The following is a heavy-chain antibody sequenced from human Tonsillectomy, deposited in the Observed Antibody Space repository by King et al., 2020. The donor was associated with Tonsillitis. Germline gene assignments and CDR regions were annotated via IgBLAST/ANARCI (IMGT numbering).Heavy chain of an antibody. D-gene: IGHD3-10*01. CDR2: IYYSGST. Sequence: VQLQESGPGLVKPSETLSLTCTVSGGSISSYYWSWIRQPPGKGLEWIGFIYYSGSTNYNPSLKSRVTISVDTAKNQFYLKLSSVTAADTAVYYCARGPPSRVRGVIKKYYFDYWGQGTLVTVSS. CDR3: ARGPPSRVRGVIKKYYFDY. V-gene: IGHV4-59*01. CDR1: GGSISSYY. J-gene: IGHJ4*02.